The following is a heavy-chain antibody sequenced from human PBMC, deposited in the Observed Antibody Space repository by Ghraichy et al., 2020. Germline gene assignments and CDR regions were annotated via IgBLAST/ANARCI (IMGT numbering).Heavy chain of an antibody. D-gene: IGHD7-27*01. Sequence: LSLTCTVSGGSVSNSNYYWGWIRQPPGKGLEWIGSIYYSGSTYYNPSLKSRVAISVDTSKNQFSLKLNSVTAADPAVYYLARCYWGDRYWFDPWGQGSLVTVSS. J-gene: IGHJ5*02. V-gene: IGHV4-39*07. CDR2: IYYSGST. CDR3: ARCYWGDRYWFDP. CDR1: GGSVSNSNYY.